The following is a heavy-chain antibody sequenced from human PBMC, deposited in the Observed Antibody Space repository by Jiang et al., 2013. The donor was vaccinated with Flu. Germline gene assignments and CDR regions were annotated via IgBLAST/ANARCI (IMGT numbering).Heavy chain of an antibody. D-gene: IGHD3-22*01. V-gene: IGHV6-1*01. Sequence: QTLSLTCAISGDSVSSNSAGWNWIRQSPSRGLEWLGRAYYRSKWYTDYGLSMKSRLTINADTSRNQLSLQLNSVTPEDTAVYYCTRGSYDSSGYYSIGYFDHWGQGTLVT. CDR3: TRGSYDSSGYYSIGYFDH. J-gene: IGHJ4*02. CDR2: AYYRSKWYT. CDR1: GDSVSSNSAG.